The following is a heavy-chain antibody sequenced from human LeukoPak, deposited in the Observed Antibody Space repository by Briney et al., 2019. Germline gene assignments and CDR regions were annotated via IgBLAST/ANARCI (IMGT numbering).Heavy chain of an antibody. Sequence: PGGSLRLSCAASGFTFSSYAMSWVRQAPGKGLEWVSAISGSGGSTYYADSVKGRFTISRDNSKNTLYLQTNSLRAEDTAVYYCAKALGDIVVESWFDPWGQGTLVTVSS. CDR2: ISGSGGST. CDR1: GFTFSSYA. D-gene: IGHD2-15*01. CDR3: AKALGDIVVESWFDP. V-gene: IGHV3-23*01. J-gene: IGHJ5*02.